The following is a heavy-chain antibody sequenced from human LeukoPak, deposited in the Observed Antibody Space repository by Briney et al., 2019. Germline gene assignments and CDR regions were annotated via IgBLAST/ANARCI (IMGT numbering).Heavy chain of an antibody. D-gene: IGHD4-17*01. J-gene: IGHJ4*02. CDR3: ARSYGDYAWGYYFDY. Sequence: ASVKVSCKASGYTFTRYGISWVRPAPGQGLEWMGWISAYNGNTNYAQKLQGRVTMTTDTSTSTAYMELRSLRSDDTAVYYCARSYGDYAWGYYFDYWGQGTLVTVSS. CDR2: ISAYNGNT. CDR1: GYTFTRYG. V-gene: IGHV1-18*01.